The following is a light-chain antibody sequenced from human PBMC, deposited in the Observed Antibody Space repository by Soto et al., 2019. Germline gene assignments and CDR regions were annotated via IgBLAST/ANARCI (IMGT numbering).Light chain of an antibody. CDR2: DIT. CDR1: SSDVGAYIF. V-gene: IGLV2-14*01. Sequence: QSALTQPTSVSGSPGQSITISCTGTSSDVGAYIFVSWYQQYPGKAPKLMIYDITNRPSGVSNRFSGSKAGNTASLTISGLQAEDEADYYCCSYTDNTTPVFGGGTKLTVL. CDR3: CSYTDNTTPV. J-gene: IGLJ3*02.